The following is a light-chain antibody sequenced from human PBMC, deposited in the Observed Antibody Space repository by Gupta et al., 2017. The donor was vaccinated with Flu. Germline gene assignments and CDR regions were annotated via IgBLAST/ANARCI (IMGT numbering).Light chain of an antibody. J-gene: IGKJ1*01. CDR2: AAS. CDR1: RGISSW. Sequence: DIQMTQSPSSVSASVGDRVTITCRASRGISSWLDWYQQKPGKAPKLLIYAASSLQSGVPSRFSGSGSGTEFTLTINSLQPEDFAIYYCLQAYNYPRTFGLGTKVEIK. V-gene: IGKV1-12*01. CDR3: LQAYNYPRT.